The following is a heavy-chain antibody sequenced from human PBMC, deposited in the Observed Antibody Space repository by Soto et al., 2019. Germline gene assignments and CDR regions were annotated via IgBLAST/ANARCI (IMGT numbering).Heavy chain of an antibody. Sequence: ASVKVSCKVSGYTLTELSMHWVRQAPGKGLEWMGGFDPEDGETIYAQKFQGRVTMTEDTSTDTAYMELCSLRSEDTAVYYCATSYYYDSSGYYFGYWGRGTLVTVSS. J-gene: IGHJ4*02. D-gene: IGHD3-22*01. CDR3: ATSYYYDSSGYYFGY. CDR2: FDPEDGET. CDR1: GYTLTELS. V-gene: IGHV1-24*01.